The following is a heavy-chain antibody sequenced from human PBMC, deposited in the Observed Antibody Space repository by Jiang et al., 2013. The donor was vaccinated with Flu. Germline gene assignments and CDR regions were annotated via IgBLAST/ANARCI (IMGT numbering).Heavy chain of an antibody. CDR1: GAPSVVTT. Sequence: ETLSLTCTVSGAPSVVTTGAGSGSPXEGTGWIGFISNSGNTKYNPSLQSRVIISADTSKNQFFLMLTSVTSADTAVYYCAMSGLAYVWGPDWGQGTLVTVSS. CDR2: ISNSGNT. J-gene: IGHJ4*02. CDR3: AMSGLAYVWGPD. D-gene: IGHD3-16*01. V-gene: IGHV4-59*01.